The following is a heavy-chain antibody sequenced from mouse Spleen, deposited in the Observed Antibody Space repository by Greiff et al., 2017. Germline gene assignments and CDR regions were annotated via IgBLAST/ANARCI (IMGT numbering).Heavy chain of an antibody. J-gene: IGHJ1*01. CDR1: GFTFSSYA. CDR3: ARHSYYYGSSYWYFDV. CDR2: ISSGGSYT. Sequence: EVQRVESGGGLVKPGGSLKLSCAASGFTFSSYAMSWVRQTPEKRLEWVATISSGGSYTYYPDSVKGRFTISRDNAKNTLHLQMSSLRSEDTAMYYCARHSYYYGSSYWYFDVWGAGTTVTVSS. V-gene: IGHV5-9-3*01. D-gene: IGHD1-1*01.